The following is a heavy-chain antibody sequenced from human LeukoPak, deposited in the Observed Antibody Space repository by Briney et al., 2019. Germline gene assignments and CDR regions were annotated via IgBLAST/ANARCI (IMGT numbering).Heavy chain of an antibody. D-gene: IGHD5-24*01. Sequence: ASVKVSCKASGGTFSSYAISWVRQAPGQVLEWTGLINPDGGNTNYAQNFQGRVTLTRDTSTSTVYMELSSLRSEDTAIYYCARIRDGYNDAYDLWGQGTVVTVPS. V-gene: IGHV1-46*01. CDR2: INPDGGNT. J-gene: IGHJ3*01. CDR3: ARIRDGYNDAYDL. CDR1: GGTFSSYA.